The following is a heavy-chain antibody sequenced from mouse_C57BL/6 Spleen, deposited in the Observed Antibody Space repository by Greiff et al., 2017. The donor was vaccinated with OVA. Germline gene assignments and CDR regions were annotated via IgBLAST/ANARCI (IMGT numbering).Heavy chain of an antibody. CDR3: ARGGTVAHFDY. V-gene: IGHV1-20*01. J-gene: IGHJ2*01. Sequence: VQLQQSGPELVKPGDSVKISCKASGYSFTGYFMNWVMQSHGKSLEWIGRINPYNGDTFYNQKFKGKATLTVDKSSSTAHMELRSLTSEDSAVYYCARGGTVAHFDYWGQGTTLTVSS. CDR2: INPYNGDT. CDR1: GYSFTGYF. D-gene: IGHD1-1*01.